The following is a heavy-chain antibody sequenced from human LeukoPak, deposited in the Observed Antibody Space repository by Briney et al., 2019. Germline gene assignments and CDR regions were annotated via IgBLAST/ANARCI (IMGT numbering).Heavy chain of an antibody. D-gene: IGHD1-26*01. CDR3: AKLVGATMTSDY. J-gene: IGHJ4*02. CDR2: ISRSGDTT. CDR1: GFTLSTYV. V-gene: IGHV3-23*01. Sequence: GGSLSLSCAASGFTLSTYVMTWVRQAPGKGLEWVSSISRSGDTTYYGESVKGRFTISRDNSNNTLYLQMNSLRGDDTAIYYCAKLVGATMTSDYWGQGILVTVS.